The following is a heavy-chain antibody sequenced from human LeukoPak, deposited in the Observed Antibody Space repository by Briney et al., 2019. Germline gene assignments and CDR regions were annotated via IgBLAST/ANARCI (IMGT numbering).Heavy chain of an antibody. Sequence: PGGSLRLSCAASGFTFNNYGMHWVRQAPGKGLEWMALIWYDGSNKYYADSVKGRFTISRDNSKNTLYPQMNSLRAEDTAVYYCAKVQPQYDSSGYYPYWGQGTLVTVSS. CDR1: GFTFNNYG. D-gene: IGHD3-22*01. V-gene: IGHV3-33*06. CDR3: AKVQPQYDSSGYYPY. J-gene: IGHJ4*02. CDR2: IWYDGSNK.